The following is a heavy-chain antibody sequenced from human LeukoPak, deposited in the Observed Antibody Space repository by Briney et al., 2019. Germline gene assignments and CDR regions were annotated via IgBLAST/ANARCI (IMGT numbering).Heavy chain of an antibody. Sequence: SETLSLTCTASGGSISSSAYFWSWIRQPAGKGLEWIGRIHSRGSTNYNPSLKSRVTLSVDTSKNQFSRKLTSVTVADTAVYYCARYRLGWFDPWGQGTLVTVSS. J-gene: IGHJ5*02. D-gene: IGHD6-25*01. CDR1: GGSISSSAYF. CDR3: ARYRLGWFDP. V-gene: IGHV4-61*02. CDR2: IHSRGST.